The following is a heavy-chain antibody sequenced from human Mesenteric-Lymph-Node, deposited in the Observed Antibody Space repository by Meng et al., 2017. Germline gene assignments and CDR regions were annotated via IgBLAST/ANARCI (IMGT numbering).Heavy chain of an antibody. CDR2: IIPIFGTA. V-gene: IGHV1-69*06. CDR3: ASTYCGGDCYLADYYGMDV. Sequence: SVKVSCKASGGTFSSYAISWVRQAPGQGLEWMGGIIPIFGTANYAQRFQGRLTITADKSTTTAYMELGSLRSEDTAVYYCASTYCGGDCYLADYYGMDVWGQGTTVTVSS. D-gene: IGHD2-21*02. CDR1: GGTFSSYA. J-gene: IGHJ6*02.